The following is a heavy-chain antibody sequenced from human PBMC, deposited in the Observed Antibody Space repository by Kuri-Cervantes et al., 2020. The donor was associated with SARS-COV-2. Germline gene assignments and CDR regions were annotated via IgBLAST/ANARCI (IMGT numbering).Heavy chain of an antibody. CDR3: VSTETGNTNWFDP. CDR2: IYFSGTT. Sequence: SETLSLTCTVSGGSISSGGFYWSWIRQPPGKGLEWIGYIYFSGTTYYNPSLQSRVTISVDTSKNQFSLKLTSVTVADTAVYYCVSTETGNTNWFDPWGQGTLVTVSS. CDR1: GGSISSGGFY. D-gene: IGHD1-7*01. V-gene: IGHV4-30-4*08. J-gene: IGHJ5*02.